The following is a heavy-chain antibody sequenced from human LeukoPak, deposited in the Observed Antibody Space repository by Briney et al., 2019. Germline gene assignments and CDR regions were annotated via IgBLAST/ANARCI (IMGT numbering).Heavy chain of an antibody. CDR1: GFTFDDYG. J-gene: IGHJ4*02. CDR3: AREKYDSSGYYTDNYYFVY. D-gene: IGHD3-22*01. CDR2: INWNGGSI. V-gene: IGHV3-20*04. Sequence: GGSLRLSCAASGFTFDDYGMTWVRHAPGKGREWVSDINWNGGSIVYADSVKGRFTVSRDNAKNSLYLQMNSLRAEDTAFYYCAREKYDSSGYYTDNYYFVYWGQGTLVTVSS.